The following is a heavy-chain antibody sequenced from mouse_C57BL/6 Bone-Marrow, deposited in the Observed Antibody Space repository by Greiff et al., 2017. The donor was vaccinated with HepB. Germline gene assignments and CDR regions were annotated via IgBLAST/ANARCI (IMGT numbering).Heavy chain of an antibody. CDR2: IRLKSDNYAT. CDR1: GFTFSNYW. CDR3: TGAVYYDY. V-gene: IGHV6-3*01. Sequence: EVMLVESGGGLVQPGGSMKLSCVASGFTFSNYWMNWVRQSPEKGLEWVAQIRLKSDNYATHYAESVKGRFTISRDDSKSSVYLQMNNLRAEDTGIYYCTGAVYYDYWGQGTTLTVSS. J-gene: IGHJ2*01.